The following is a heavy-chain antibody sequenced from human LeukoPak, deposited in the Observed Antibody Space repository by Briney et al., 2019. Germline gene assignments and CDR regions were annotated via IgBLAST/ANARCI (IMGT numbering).Heavy chain of an antibody. V-gene: IGHV1-46*01. CDR2: INPSGGST. CDR3: ARDLPRYDSSGYYYDSTFDY. Sequence: GASAKVSCKASGYTFTSYYMHWVRQAPGQGLEWMGIINPSGGSTSYAQKFQDRVTMTRDMSTSTVYMELSSLRSEDTAVYYCARDLPRYDSSGYYYDSTFDYWGQGTLVTVSS. CDR1: GYTFTSYY. D-gene: IGHD3-22*01. J-gene: IGHJ4*02.